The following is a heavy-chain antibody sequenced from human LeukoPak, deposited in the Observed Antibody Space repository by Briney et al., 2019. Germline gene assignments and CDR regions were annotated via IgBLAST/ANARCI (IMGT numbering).Heavy chain of an antibody. V-gene: IGHV3-48*01. CDR3: GSRWFD. J-gene: IGHJ4*02. CDR1: EFPFGTPG. CDR2: IGSSSAPI. Sequence: GGSLRLSCAASEFPFGTPGMNWFRQASGKGLEWVSFIGSSSAPIYYADSVKGRFTISRDNAKNSLFLQMNSLRVDDTAIYYCGSRWFDWGQGTLVTVSS. D-gene: IGHD4-23*01.